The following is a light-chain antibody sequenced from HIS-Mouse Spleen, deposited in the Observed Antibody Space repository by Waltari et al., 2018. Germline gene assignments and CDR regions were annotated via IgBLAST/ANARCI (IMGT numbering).Light chain of an antibody. J-gene: IGKJ3*01. V-gene: IGKV1-5*03. Sequence: DIQMTQSPSTLSASVGDRVTITCRASQSISSWLAWYQQKTGKAPKLLIYKASSLESGVPSRFSGSGSGTEFTLTISSLQPDDFATYYCQQYNSYLTFGPGTKVDIK. CDR3: QQYNSYLT. CDR2: KAS. CDR1: QSISSW.